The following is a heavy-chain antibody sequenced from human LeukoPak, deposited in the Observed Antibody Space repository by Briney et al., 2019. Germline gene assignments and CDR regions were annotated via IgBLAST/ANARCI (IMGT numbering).Heavy chain of an antibody. D-gene: IGHD3-22*01. J-gene: IGHJ4*02. CDR3: ASIPTMGDYDSSGYYSGPSSDY. CDR1: GSTVSSNY. V-gene: IGHV3-53*01. CDR2: IYSGGST. Sequence: GGSLRLSCAASGSTVSSNYMSLVRQAPGKGLEWVSVIYSGGSTYYADSVKGRFTISRDNSKNTLYLQMNSLRAEDTAVYYCASIPTMGDYDSSGYYSGPSSDYWGQGTLVTVSS.